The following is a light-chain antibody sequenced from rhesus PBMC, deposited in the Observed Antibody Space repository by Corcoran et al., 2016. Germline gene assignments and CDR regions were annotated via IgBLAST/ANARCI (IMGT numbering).Light chain of an antibody. V-gene: IGKV1-28*02. CDR1: QGISSY. CDR3: LQHHSYPYS. CDR2: AAS. J-gene: IGKJ2*01. Sequence: DIQMTQSPSSLSASVGDTVTITCRASQGISSYLNWFQQKPGKALKLLLYAASSLESGVPSRFSGRGSGTTFNVTTTRLQPEVFAIYYCLQHHSYPYSFGQGTKGEIK.